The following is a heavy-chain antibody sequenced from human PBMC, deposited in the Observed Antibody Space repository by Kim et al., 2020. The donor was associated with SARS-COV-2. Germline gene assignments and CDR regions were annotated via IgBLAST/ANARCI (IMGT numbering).Heavy chain of an antibody. D-gene: IGHD3-16*01. V-gene: IGHV6-1*01. CDR2: YN. J-gene: IGHJ4*02. CDR3: ARRGALGFDY. Sequence: YNDYAVSVKSRITINPDTSKNQFSLQLNSVTPEDTAVYYCARRGALGFDYWGQGTLVTVSS.